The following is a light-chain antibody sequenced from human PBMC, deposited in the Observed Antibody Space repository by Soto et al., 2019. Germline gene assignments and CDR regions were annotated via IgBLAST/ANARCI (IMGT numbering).Light chain of an antibody. CDR2: AAS. CDR1: QDIRNE. V-gene: IGKV1-6*02. Sequence: AIQMTQSPSSLSASVGDRVTITCRASQDIRNELGWYQQKPGKAPRLLIYAASTLQSGVPSRFSGSGSGADFTLTISRLQPEDFASYYCLQDYSYPRTFGPGTKVDNK. J-gene: IGKJ1*01. CDR3: LQDYSYPRT.